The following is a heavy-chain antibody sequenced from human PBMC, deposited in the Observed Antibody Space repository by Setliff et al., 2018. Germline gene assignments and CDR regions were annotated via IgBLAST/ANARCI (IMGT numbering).Heavy chain of an antibody. D-gene: IGHD3-22*01. V-gene: IGHV3-15*01. CDR3: ARGLGTFDSSDFDL. Sequence: PGGSLRLSCAASGFTFSNAWMSWVRQAPGKGLEWVGRIKSKTDGGTTDYAAPVKGRFTISRDDSKNTLYLQMNSLKSEDTAVYYCARGLGTFDSSDFDLWGLGTPVTVSS. CDR1: GFTFSNAW. CDR2: IKSKTDGGTT. J-gene: IGHJ5*02.